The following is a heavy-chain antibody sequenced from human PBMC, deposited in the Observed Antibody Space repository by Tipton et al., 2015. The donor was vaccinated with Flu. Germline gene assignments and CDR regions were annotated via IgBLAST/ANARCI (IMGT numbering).Heavy chain of an antibody. Sequence: TLSLTCTVSGDSISSGDYYCAWIRQPPGKGLEWIAGINYGGNTYYNPSLKSRLTISVDTSKHQFSLKLRSVTAADTAVYYCARQLAAASGRAFDYWGQGTLITVSS. CDR2: INYGGNT. J-gene: IGHJ4*02. CDR3: ARQLAAASGRAFDY. V-gene: IGHV4-39*01. CDR1: GDSISSGDYY. D-gene: IGHD5-12*01.